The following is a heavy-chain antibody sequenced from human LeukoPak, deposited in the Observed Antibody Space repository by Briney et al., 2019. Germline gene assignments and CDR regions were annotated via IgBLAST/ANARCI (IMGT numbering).Heavy chain of an antibody. J-gene: IGHJ5*02. CDR3: ARGGASYYDILTGYNWFDP. CDR2: IYTCGST. D-gene: IGHD3-9*01. Sequence: SETLSLTCTVSGGSISSGSYYWSWIRQPAGKELEWIGRIYTCGSTNYNPSLKSRVTISVDTSKNQFSLKLSSVTAADTAVYYCARGGASYYDILTGYNWFDPWGQGTLVTVSS. CDR1: GGSISSGSYY. V-gene: IGHV4-61*02.